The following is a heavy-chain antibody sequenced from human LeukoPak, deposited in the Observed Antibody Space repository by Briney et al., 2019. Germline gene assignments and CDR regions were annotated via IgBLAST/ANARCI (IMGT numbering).Heavy chain of an antibody. V-gene: IGHV3-9*01. J-gene: IGHJ4*02. CDR1: GFTFDDYA. Sequence: GGSLRLSCAASGFTFDDYAMHWVRQAPGKGLEWVSGISWNSGSIGYADSVKGRFTISRDNSKNTLYLQMNSLRAEDTAVYYCAKGGEWLPNWGQGTLVTVSS. CDR2: ISWNSGSI. CDR3: AKGGEWLPN. D-gene: IGHD3-3*01.